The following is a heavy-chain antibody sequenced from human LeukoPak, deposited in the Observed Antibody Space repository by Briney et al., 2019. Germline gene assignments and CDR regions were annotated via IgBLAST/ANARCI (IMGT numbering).Heavy chain of an antibody. V-gene: IGHV4-34*01. CDR1: GGSFSGYY. J-gene: IGHJ4*02. Sequence: SETLSLTCAVYGGSFSGYYWSWIRQPPGKGLEWIGEINHSGSTYYNPSLKSRVTISVDTSKNQFSLKLSSVTAADTAVYYCASLTYYDILTGYGHFDYWGQGTLVTVSS. D-gene: IGHD3-9*01. CDR3: ASLTYYDILTGYGHFDY. CDR2: INHSGST.